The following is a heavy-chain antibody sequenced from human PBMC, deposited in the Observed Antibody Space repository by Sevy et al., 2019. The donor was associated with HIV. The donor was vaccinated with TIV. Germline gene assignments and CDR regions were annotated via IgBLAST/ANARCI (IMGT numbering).Heavy chain of an antibody. D-gene: IGHD1-1*01. J-gene: IGHJ4*02. CDR1: GFTFSAYG. CDR3: ATRWTPGY. V-gene: IGHV3-30*02. Sequence: GGSLRLSCAASGFTFSAYGMHWVRQAPGKGLEWVAFIRYEGSNKFYADSVKGRFTISRDNSNNMMYLQMNSLRGEDAGVYYCATRWTPGYWGQGTLVTVSS. CDR2: IRYEGSNK.